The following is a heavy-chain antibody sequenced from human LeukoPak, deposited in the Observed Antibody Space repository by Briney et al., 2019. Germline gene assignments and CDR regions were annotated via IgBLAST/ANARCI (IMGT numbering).Heavy chain of an antibody. CDR1: GDSISSGDYY. CDR2: IYYSGST. D-gene: IGHD1-26*01. Sequence: SQTLSLTCTVSGDSISSGDYYWSWIRQPPGKGLEWIGYIYYSGSTYYNPSLKSRVTIPVDTSKNQFSLKLSSVTAADTAVYYCARDYSGSYSNYYGMDVWGQGTTVTVSS. CDR3: ARDYSGSYSNYYGMDV. V-gene: IGHV4-30-4*01. J-gene: IGHJ6*02.